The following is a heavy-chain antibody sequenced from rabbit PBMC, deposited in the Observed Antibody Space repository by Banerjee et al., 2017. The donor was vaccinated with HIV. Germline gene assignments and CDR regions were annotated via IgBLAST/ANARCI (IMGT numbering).Heavy chain of an antibody. J-gene: IGHJ4*01. Sequence: VQPGGSLTLSCKASGFDFSSYYMSWVRQAPGKGLEWIGIIYPGFGITNYASWVNGRFTISRDNAQNTLYLQLNSLTAADTATYFCVRDSSGWGADLWGPGTLVTVS. CDR1: GFDFSSYY. CDR2: IYPGFGIT. D-gene: IGHD4-1*01. V-gene: IGHV1S7*01. CDR3: VRDSSGWGADL.